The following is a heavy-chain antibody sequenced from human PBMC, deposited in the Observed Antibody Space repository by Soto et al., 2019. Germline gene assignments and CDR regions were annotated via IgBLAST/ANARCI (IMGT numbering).Heavy chain of an antibody. CDR2: IKQDGSEK. Sequence: GGSLRLSCAASGFTFSSYWMSWVRQAPGKGLEWVANIKQDGSEKYYVDSVKGRFTISRDNAKNSLYLQMNSLRAEDTAVYYCARVDFNYYGSTDPWGQGTLVTVSS. J-gene: IGHJ5*02. D-gene: IGHD3-10*01. CDR3: ARVDFNYYGSTDP. CDR1: GFTFSSYW. V-gene: IGHV3-7*05.